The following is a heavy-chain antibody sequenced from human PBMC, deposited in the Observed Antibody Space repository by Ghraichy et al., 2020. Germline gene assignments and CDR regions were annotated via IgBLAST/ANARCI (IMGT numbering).Heavy chain of an antibody. Sequence: SETLSLTCTVSGGSISSGGYYWSWIRQHPGKGLEWIGYIYYSGSTYYNPSLKSRVTISVDTSKNQFSLKLSSVTAADTAVYYCARVSRQSSGYYCGSHYPNWFDPWGQRTLVTVSS. CDR3: ARVSRQSSGYYCGSHYPNWFDP. V-gene: IGHV4-31*03. D-gene: IGHD3-22*01. CDR2: IYYSGST. J-gene: IGHJ5*02. CDR1: GGSISSGGYY.